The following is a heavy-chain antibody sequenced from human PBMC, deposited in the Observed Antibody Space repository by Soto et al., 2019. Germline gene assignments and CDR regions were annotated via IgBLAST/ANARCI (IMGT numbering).Heavy chain of an antibody. Sequence: EVQLVESGGGLVQPGGSLRLSCAASGFTFSSYSMNWVRQAPGKGLEWVSYISSSSSTIYYADSVKGRFTISRDNAKNALYLQMNSLGAEDTAVYYCARGRGPSPTVNPDYWGQGTLVTVSS. V-gene: IGHV3-48*01. CDR2: ISSSSSTI. J-gene: IGHJ4*02. CDR1: GFTFSSYS. D-gene: IGHD4-17*01. CDR3: ARGRGPSPTVNPDY.